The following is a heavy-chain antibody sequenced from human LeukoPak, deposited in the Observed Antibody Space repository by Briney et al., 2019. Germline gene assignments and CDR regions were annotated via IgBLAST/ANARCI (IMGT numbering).Heavy chain of an antibody. CDR3: AISGPAAAGTYYYYGMDV. V-gene: IGHV3-30*03. D-gene: IGHD6-13*01. Sequence: GGSLRLSCAASGFTFSSYGMHRVRQAPGKGLEWVAVISYDGSNKYYRDSVKGRFTIYRDNSKNTLYLQMNSLRAEDTAVYYCAISGPAAAGTYYYYGMDVWGKGTTVTVSS. CDR1: GFTFSSYG. CDR2: ISYDGSNK. J-gene: IGHJ6*04.